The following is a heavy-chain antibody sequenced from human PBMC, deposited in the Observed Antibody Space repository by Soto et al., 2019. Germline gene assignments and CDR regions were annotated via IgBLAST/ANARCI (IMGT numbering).Heavy chain of an antibody. V-gene: IGHV3-23*01. CDR2: ISGSGSPT. CDR3: ARDMSGGTYNYYYGMDV. D-gene: IGHD1-26*01. J-gene: IGHJ6*02. Sequence: GGSLRLSCAVSGLTFSSYAMTWVRQAPGRGLEWVSAISGSGSPTYYADSVKGRFTISRDNSKNTLYLQMNSLRADDTAVYYCARDMSGGTYNYYYGMDVWGQGTTVTVSS. CDR1: GLTFSSYA.